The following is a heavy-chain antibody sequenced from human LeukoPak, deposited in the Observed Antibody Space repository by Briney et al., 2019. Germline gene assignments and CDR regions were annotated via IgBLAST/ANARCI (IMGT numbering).Heavy chain of an antibody. D-gene: IGHD3-22*01. Sequence: SETLSLTCTVSGGSISSSSYYWGWIRQPPGKGLEWIGSIYYSGSTYYNPSLKSRVTISVDTSKNQFSLKLSSVTAADTAVYHCARDYYDSSGYPRKNWFDPWGQGTLVTVSS. CDR3: ARDYYDSSGYPRKNWFDP. CDR2: IYYSGST. V-gene: IGHV4-39*07. J-gene: IGHJ5*02. CDR1: GGSISSSSYY.